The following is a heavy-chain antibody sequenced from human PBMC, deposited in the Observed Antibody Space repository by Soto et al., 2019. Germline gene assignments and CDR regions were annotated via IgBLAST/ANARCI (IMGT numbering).Heavy chain of an antibody. CDR2: IYYSGST. Sequence: QVQLQESGPGLVKPSQTLSLTCTVSGGSISSGGYYWSWIRQHPGKGLEWIGYIYYSGSTYYNPSLKSRVTISVDTSKNPFSLKLSSVAAADTAVYYCARGQLTTVVTPVVYWGQGTLVTVSS. CDR1: GGSISSGGYY. D-gene: IGHD4-17*01. V-gene: IGHV4-31*03. J-gene: IGHJ4*02. CDR3: ARGQLTTVVTPVVY.